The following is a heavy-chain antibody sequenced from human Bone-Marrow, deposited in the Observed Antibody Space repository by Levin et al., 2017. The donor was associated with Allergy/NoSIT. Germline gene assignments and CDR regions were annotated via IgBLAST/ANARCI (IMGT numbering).Heavy chain of an antibody. CDR1: GFTFTTHG. D-gene: IGHD6-19*01. CDR3: VKATMPEAGRVYCDS. CDR2: ISDGGTDT. V-gene: IGHV3-23*01. Sequence: RAGGSLRLSCAASGFTFTTHGMTWVRQAPGKGLEWVSTISDGGTDTHYRDSVKGRFTISRDNSKNTLYLQMNSLRVEDTAVYHCVKATMPEAGRVYCDSWGQGTLVTVSS. J-gene: IGHJ4*02.